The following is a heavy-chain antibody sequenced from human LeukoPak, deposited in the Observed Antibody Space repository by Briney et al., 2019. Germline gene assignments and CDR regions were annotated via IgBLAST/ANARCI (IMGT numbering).Heavy chain of an antibody. CDR2: IWYDGSNK. Sequence: GGSLRLSCAASGFTFSSYGMHWVRQAPGKGLEWVAVIWYDGSNKYYADSVKGRFTISRDNSKSTLYLQMNSLRAEDTAVYYCARGSSTYSSSWGDYWGQGTLVTVSS. J-gene: IGHJ4*02. CDR1: GFTFSSYG. CDR3: ARGSSTYSSSWGDY. V-gene: IGHV3-33*01. D-gene: IGHD6-13*01.